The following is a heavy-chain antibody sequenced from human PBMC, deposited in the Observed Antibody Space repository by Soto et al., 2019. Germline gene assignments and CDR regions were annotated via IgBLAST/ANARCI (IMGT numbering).Heavy chain of an antibody. Sequence: QVQLVESGGGVVQPGRSLRLSCAASGFTFSSYGMHWVRQAPGKGLEWVAVIWYDGSNKYYADSVKGRFTISRENSKNTLYLQMNSLRAEDTAVYYCAREAVRAFDIWGQGTMVTVSS. CDR1: GFTFSSYG. CDR3: AREAVRAFDI. J-gene: IGHJ3*02. CDR2: IWYDGSNK. D-gene: IGHD2-15*01. V-gene: IGHV3-33*01.